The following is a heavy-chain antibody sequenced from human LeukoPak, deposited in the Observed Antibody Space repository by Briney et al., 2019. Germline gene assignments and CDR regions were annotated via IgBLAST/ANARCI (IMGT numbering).Heavy chain of an antibody. D-gene: IGHD2-15*01. CDR1: GFTFSSYA. CDR3: AKARSVYSGYCSGGSCYSGSDY. J-gene: IGHJ4*02. CDR2: ISGNGRST. V-gene: IGHV3-23*01. Sequence: GGSLRLSCAASGFTFSSYAMRWVRQAPGKGLEWVSGISGNGRSTYYAESVKGRFTISRDNSKNTLYLQMNSLRAEDTAVYYCAKARSVYSGYCSGGSCYSGSDYWGQGTLVTVSS.